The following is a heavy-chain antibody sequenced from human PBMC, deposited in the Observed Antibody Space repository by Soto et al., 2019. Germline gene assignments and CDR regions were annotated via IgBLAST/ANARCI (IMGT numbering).Heavy chain of an antibody. J-gene: IGHJ6*03. CDR1: GFTFSNAW. CDR2: IKSKTDGGTT. Sequence: GGSLRLSCAASGFTFSNAWMSWVRQAPGKGLEWVGRIKSKTDGGTTDYAAPVKGRFTISRDDSKNTLYLQLNSLKTEDTAEYYCTGTYRADYYYYIDVWGKGTTVTVSS. D-gene: IGHD1-1*01. V-gene: IGHV3-15*01. CDR3: TGTYRADYYYYIDV.